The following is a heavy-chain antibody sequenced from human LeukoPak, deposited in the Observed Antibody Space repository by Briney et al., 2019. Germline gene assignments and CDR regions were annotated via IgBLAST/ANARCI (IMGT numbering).Heavy chain of an antibody. J-gene: IGHJ4*02. D-gene: IGHD3-10*01. CDR2: ISSSGSTI. CDR1: GFTFSDYY. V-gene: IGHV3-11*01. CDR3: ARDPRYYYGSGSYQDY. Sequence: GGSLRLSCAASGFTFSDYYMSWIRQAPGKGLEWVSYISSSGSTIYYADSVKGRFTISRDNAKNSLYLQMNSLRAEDTAVYYCARDPRYYYGSGSYQDYWGQGTLVTVSS.